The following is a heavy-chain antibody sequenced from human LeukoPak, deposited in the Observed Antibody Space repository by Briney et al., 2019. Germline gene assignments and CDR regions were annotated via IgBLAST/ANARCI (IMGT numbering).Heavy chain of an antibody. Sequence: ASVKVSCKASGYTFTSYYMHWVRQAPGQGLEWMGIINPSGGSTSYAQKSQGRVTMTRDTSTSTVYMELSSLRSEDTAVYCRARVSDSAGGYFYWGQGTLVTVSS. CDR1: GYTFTSYY. D-gene: IGHD5-18*01. CDR3: ARVSDSAGGYFY. J-gene: IGHJ4*02. V-gene: IGHV1-46*01. CDR2: INPSGGST.